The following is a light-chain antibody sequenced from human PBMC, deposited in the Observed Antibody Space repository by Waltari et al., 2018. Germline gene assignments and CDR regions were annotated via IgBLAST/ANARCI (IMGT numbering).Light chain of an antibody. CDR3: QQYHSLPT. CDR2: EAS. Sequence: DIQMTQSPSSLSASVGDRVTITCQASQDITNSLVWYQQKPGKAPKLLIFEASSLETGVPSRFRGSGSGTDFTFTINRLQPEDVATYYCQQYHSLPTFGQGTRLEIK. CDR1: QDITNS. V-gene: IGKV1-33*01. J-gene: IGKJ5*01.